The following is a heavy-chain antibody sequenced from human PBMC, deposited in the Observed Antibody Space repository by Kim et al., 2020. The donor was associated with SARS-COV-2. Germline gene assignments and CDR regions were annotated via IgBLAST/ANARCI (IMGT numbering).Heavy chain of an antibody. CDR1: GGSISSSSYY. Sequence: SETLSLTCTVSGGSISSSSYYWGWIRQPPGKGLEWIGSIYYSGSTYYNPSLKSRVTISVDTSKNQFSLKLSSVTAADTAVYYCARHYYGSGSYYRWVPPYYFDYWGQGTLVTVSS. CDR3: ARHYYGSGSYYRWVPPYYFDY. D-gene: IGHD3-10*01. V-gene: IGHV4-39*01. J-gene: IGHJ4*02. CDR2: IYYSGST.